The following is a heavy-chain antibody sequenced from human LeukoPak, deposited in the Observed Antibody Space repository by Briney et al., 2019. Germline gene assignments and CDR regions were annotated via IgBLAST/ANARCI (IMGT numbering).Heavy chain of an antibody. CDR3: ARNGILGIAAAVDV. D-gene: IGHD6-13*01. J-gene: IGHJ6*04. V-gene: IGHV4-39*07. CDR2: IYYAGST. Sequence: SETLCLTCTVSGGSISSSSYYWGWIRQPPGKGLEWIGNIYYAGSTYYNPSLKSRVTISVDTSKNQFSLKLSSVTAADTAVYYCARNGILGIAAAVDVWGKGTTVTVSS. CDR1: GGSISSSSYY.